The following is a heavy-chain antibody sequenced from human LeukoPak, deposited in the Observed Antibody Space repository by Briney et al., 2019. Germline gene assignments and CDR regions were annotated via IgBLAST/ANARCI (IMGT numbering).Heavy chain of an antibody. CDR3: ANDFDH. V-gene: IGHV3-23*01. CDR2: ISGSDDNT. J-gene: IGHJ4*02. Sequence: GGSLRLSCAASGFTFNNYAMSWVRQAPGKGLEWVSTISGSDDNTYYADSVKGRFTISRDISKNTLYLQINSLRADDTAVYYCANDFDHWGQGTLVTVSS. CDR1: GFTFNNYA.